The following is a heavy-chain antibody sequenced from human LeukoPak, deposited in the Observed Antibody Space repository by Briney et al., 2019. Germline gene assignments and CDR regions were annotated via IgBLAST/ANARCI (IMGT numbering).Heavy chain of an antibody. V-gene: IGHV1-18*01. Sequence: ASVKVSCKASGYTFTSYGISWVRQAPGQGLEWMGWISAYNGNTNYAQKLQGRVTMTTDTSTSTAYMELRSLRSDDTAVYYCARGMDGYSSSANNWFAPWGQGTLVTVSS. D-gene: IGHD6-13*01. J-gene: IGHJ5*02. CDR1: GYTFTSYG. CDR2: ISAYNGNT. CDR3: ARGMDGYSSSANNWFAP.